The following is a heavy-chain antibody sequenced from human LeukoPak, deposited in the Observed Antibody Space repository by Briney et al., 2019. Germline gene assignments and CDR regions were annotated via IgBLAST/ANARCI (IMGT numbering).Heavy chain of an antibody. J-gene: IGHJ4*02. V-gene: IGHV5-51*01. D-gene: IGHD2-21*02. Sequence: GESLKISSKGSGYSFTSYWIGWVRQMPGKGLEWMGIIYPGDSDTRYSPSFQGQVTISADKSISTAYLQWSSLKASDTAMYYCARHSGHCGGDCYSDYWGQGTLVTVSS. CDR2: IYPGDSDT. CDR3: ARHSGHCGGDCYSDY. CDR1: GYSFTSYW.